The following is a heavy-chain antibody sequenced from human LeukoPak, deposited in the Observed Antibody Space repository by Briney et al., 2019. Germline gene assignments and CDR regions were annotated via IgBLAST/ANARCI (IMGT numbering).Heavy chain of an antibody. CDR3: AKKAQYNGNYPLDY. V-gene: IGHV3-23*01. D-gene: IGHD1-26*01. CDR1: GFTFTSYS. CDR2: TSDRGDYT. J-gene: IGHJ4*01. Sequence: PGGSLRLSCAASGFTFTSYSMSWVRQAPGKGLEWVSGTSDRGDYTYYADSVKGRFTISRDNSKNTLYLQMSSLRAEDTALYFCAKKAQYNGNYPLDYWGHGTLVTVSS.